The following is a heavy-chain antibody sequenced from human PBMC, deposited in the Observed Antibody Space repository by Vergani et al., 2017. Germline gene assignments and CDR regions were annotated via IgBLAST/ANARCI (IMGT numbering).Heavy chain of an antibody. Sequence: EVQLVESGGGLVQPGGSLRLSCASSGFTLSDHYMDWVRQAPGKGLEWDSRTRNKGNSYTTEYAASVKGRFTISRDDSKNSLYLRMNSLIIEDTGVYYCARLGYGSSTTCRQAFHIWGQGTMVIAS. CDR3: ARLGYGSSTTCRQAFHI. J-gene: IGHJ3*02. V-gene: IGHV3-72*01. CDR2: TRNKGNSYTT. D-gene: IGHD2-2*01. CDR1: GFTLSDHY.